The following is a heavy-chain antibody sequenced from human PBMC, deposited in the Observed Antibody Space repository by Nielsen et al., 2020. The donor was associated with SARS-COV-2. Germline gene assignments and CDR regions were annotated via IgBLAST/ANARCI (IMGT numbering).Heavy chain of an antibody. CDR1: GFTFSSYS. CDR2: ISSSSSTI. J-gene: IGHJ5*02. D-gene: IGHD6-13*01. Sequence: GGSLRLSCAASGFTFSSYSMNWVRQAPGKGLEWVSYISSSSSTIYYADSVKGRFTISRDNAKNSLYLQMNSLRDEDTAVYYCARDAHPYSSSWTNWFDPWGQGTLVTVSS. V-gene: IGHV3-48*02. CDR3: ARDAHPYSSSWTNWFDP.